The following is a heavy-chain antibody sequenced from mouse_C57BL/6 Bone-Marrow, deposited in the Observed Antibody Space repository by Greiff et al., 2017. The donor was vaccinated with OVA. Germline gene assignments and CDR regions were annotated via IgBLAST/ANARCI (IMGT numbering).Heavy chain of an antibody. CDR2: IWWEDDK. V-gene: IGHV8-8*01. CDR3: ALIWLRPDYFDY. Sequence: QVTLKVSGPGLLQPSQSLSLTCSFSGFSLSTFGMGVGWIRQPSGMGLEWLAHIWWEDDKYYNPALKSPHTISKDTSKNQVFLKIANVDTADTATYYGALIWLRPDYFDYWGQGTTLTGSS. J-gene: IGHJ2*01. CDR1: GFSLSTFGMG. D-gene: IGHD2-2*01.